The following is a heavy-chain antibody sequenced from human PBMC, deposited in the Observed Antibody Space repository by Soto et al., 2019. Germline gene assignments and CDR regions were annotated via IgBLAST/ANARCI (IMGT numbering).Heavy chain of an antibody. Sequence: QVQLVESGGGVVQPGRSLRLSCAASGFTFSSYGMHWVRQAPGKGLEWVAVIWYDGSNKYYADSVKGRFTISRDNSKNTLYLQMNSLRAEDTAVYYCARGGDYYDSSGYYADFDYWGQGTLVTVSS. V-gene: IGHV3-33*01. J-gene: IGHJ4*02. CDR3: ARGGDYYDSSGYYADFDY. CDR2: IWYDGSNK. CDR1: GFTFSSYG. D-gene: IGHD3-22*01.